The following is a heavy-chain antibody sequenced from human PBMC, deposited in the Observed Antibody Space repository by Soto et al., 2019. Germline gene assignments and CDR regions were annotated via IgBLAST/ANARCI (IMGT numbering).Heavy chain of an antibody. CDR2: LSGTGGNT. Sequence: EVQLLESGGNLVQPGGSLRLSCAASGFAFSSYAMTWVRQAPGKGLEWVSALSGTGGNTYSADSVRGRFTIARDNSKNTLYLQMNGLSAEDSAIYYCAKFIVGTGGSSGWPWFLDSWGQGTLVTVSS. J-gene: IGHJ4*02. CDR3: AKFIVGTGGSSGWPWFLDS. V-gene: IGHV3-23*01. D-gene: IGHD6-25*01. CDR1: GFAFSSYA.